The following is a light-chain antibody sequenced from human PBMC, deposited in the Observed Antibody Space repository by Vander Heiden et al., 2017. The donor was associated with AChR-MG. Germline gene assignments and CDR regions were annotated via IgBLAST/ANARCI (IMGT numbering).Light chain of an antibody. J-gene: IGKJ1*01. CDR2: WAS. CDR1: QSVLSSSNNKNY. V-gene: IGKV4-1*01. Sequence: DIVMTQSPDSLAVSLGERATVNCKSSQSVLSSSNNKNYLAWYQLKPGQPLKLLIYWASTRESGVPDRFSGSGSGTDFTLTISSLQAEDVAVYYCQQYDSSPWTFGQGTKVEI. CDR3: QQYDSSPWT.